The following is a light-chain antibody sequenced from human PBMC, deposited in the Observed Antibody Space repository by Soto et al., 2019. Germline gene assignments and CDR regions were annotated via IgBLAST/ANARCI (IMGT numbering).Light chain of an antibody. CDR2: AAS. CDR1: QSISSY. V-gene: IGKV1-39*01. CDR3: QQSFSKFLYT. Sequence: DIQMTQSPSSLSASVGDRVTITCRASQSISSYLNWYQQKPGKAPKLLIYAASSLQSGVPSRFSGSGSGTDFTLTISSLQPEDFATYYCQQSFSKFLYTFCQGTKLEIK. J-gene: IGKJ2*01.